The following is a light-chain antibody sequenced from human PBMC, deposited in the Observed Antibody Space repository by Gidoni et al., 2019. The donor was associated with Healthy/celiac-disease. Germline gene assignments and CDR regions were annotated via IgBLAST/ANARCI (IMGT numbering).Light chain of an antibody. Sequence: SVLTQPPSVSGAPGPRVTISCPGSSSNIGAGYDVHWYQQRPGTAPKLPIYGNSNRPSGVPDRFSGSKSGTSASLAITGLQAEDEADYYCQSYDSSLSAVVFGGGTKLTVL. J-gene: IGLJ2*01. CDR3: QSYDSSLSAVV. CDR2: GNS. CDR1: SSNIGAGYD. V-gene: IGLV1-40*01.